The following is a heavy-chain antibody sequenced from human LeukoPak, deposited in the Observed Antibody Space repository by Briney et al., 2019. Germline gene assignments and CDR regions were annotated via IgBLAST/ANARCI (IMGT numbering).Heavy chain of an antibody. J-gene: IGHJ4*02. CDR1: GFTFSSYW. CDR3: ARVIVGASPGFDY. V-gene: IGHV3-74*01. CDR2: LNTDGSST. Sequence: PGGSLRLSCAASGFTFSSYWMHWVRQAPGKGLVWVSRLNTDGSSTSYADSVKGRFTISRDNAKNTLYLQMNSLRAEDTAVYYCARVIVGASPGFDYWGQGTLVTVSS. D-gene: IGHD1-26*01.